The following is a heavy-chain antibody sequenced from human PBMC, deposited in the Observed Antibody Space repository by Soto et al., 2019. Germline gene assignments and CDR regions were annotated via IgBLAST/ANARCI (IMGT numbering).Heavy chain of an antibody. V-gene: IGHV3-7*01. J-gene: IGHJ3*02. CDR1: GLTFSSYW. CDR2: IKQDGSEK. D-gene: IGHD3-3*01. CDR3: ARARGITIFGVAHDAFDI. Sequence: GGSLRLSCAASGLTFSSYWMSWVRQAPGKGLEWVANIKQDGSEKYYVDSVKGRFTISRDNAKNSLYLQMNSLRAEDTAVYYWARARGITIFGVAHDAFDIWGQGTMVTVSS.